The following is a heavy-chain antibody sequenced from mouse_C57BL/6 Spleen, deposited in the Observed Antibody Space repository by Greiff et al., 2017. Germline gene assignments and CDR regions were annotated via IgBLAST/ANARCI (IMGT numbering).Heavy chain of an antibody. CDR2: IDPSDSYT. Sequence: QVKLKQPGAELVRPGTSVKLSCKASGYTFTSYWMHWVKQRPGQGLEWIGVIDPSDSYTNYNQKFKCKATLTVDTSSSTAYMQLSSLTSEDSAVYYCARYGNHLYAMDYWGQGTSVTVSS. CDR1: GYTFTSYW. V-gene: IGHV1-59*01. CDR3: ARYGNHLYAMDY. J-gene: IGHJ4*01. D-gene: IGHD2-1*01.